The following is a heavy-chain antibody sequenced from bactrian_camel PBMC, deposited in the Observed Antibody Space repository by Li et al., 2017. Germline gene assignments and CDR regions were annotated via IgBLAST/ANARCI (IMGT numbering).Heavy chain of an antibody. V-gene: IGHV3S1*01. D-gene: IGHD2*01. CDR3: TTATSCSGSYCYPYNY. Sequence: VQLVESGGGLVQPGGSLRPSCAASGFTLSSYRTYWVRQAPGKGLEWVSIINRGGTTYYADSMKGRFTISRDNSMNTMYLSLDSLESEDTARYYCTTATSCSGSYCYPYNYWGWGTQVTVS. CDR2: INRGGTT. CDR1: GFTLSSYR. J-gene: IGHJ4*01.